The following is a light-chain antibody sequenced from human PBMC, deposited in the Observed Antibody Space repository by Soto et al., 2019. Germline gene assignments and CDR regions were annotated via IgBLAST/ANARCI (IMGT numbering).Light chain of an antibody. V-gene: IGKV1-5*01. J-gene: IGKJ1*01. CDR2: DAS. CDR1: QTISSW. Sequence: DIHMTQSPSTLSASVGDRVTITCRASQTISSWLAWYQQKPGKAHKLLIYDASNWESGIPSRLSGSGSRTEFTLTITSLQPDDFATYYSQQYNSYSWTFGQGTKVDI. CDR3: QQYNSYSWT.